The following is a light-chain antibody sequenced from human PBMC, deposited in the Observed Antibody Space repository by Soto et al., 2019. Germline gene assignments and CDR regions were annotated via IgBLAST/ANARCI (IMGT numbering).Light chain of an antibody. J-gene: IGKJ4*01. CDR2: AAS. CDR1: QGISSY. CDR3: QQLNTYPLT. V-gene: IGKV1-9*01. Sequence: DIQLTQSPSFLSASVGDRVTITCRASQGISSYLAWYQQKPGKAPKVLIYAASTLQSGVPSRFSGSGSGTEFTLTISSLQPEDLATYDCQQLNTYPLTFGGGTKVEIK.